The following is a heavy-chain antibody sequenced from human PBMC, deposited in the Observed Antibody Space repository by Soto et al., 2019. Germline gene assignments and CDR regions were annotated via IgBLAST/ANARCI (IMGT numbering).Heavy chain of an antibody. CDR2: IYYSGST. CDR1: GGSISSYY. J-gene: IGHJ5*02. D-gene: IGHD6-13*01. CDR3: ARHIAAAGTSRRWFDP. V-gene: IGHV4-59*01. Sequence: QVQLQESGPGLVKPSETLSLTCTVSGGSISSYYWSWIRQPPGKGLERIGYIYYSGSTNYNPSLKSRVTRSVDTSKNQFSLKLSSVTAADTAVYYCARHIAAAGTSRRWFDPWGQGTLVTVSS.